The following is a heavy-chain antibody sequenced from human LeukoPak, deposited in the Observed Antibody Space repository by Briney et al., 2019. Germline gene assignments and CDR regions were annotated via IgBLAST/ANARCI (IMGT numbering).Heavy chain of an antibody. CDR2: IYYSGST. Sequence: PSQTLSLTCAVSGGSISSGGYSWSWIRQHPGKGLEWIGYIYYSGSTYYNPSLKSRVTISVDTSKNQFSLKLSSVTAADTAVYYCARGGSYYGSGSYYGMDVWGQGTTVTVSS. CDR3: ARGGSYYGSGSYYGMDV. V-gene: IGHV4-31*11. CDR1: GGSISSGGYS. J-gene: IGHJ6*02. D-gene: IGHD3-10*01.